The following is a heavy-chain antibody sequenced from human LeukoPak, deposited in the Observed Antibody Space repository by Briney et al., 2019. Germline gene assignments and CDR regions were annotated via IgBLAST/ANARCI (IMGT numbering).Heavy chain of an antibody. Sequence: PSETLSLTCTVSGGSISSYYWSWIRQPPGKALEWIGYIYYSGSTKYNPSLKSRVTISVDTFKNQFSLKLSSVTAADTAVYYCARQSHPSSSSWLLDHWGQGSLVTVSS. D-gene: IGHD6-13*01. CDR1: GGSISSYY. CDR2: IYYSGST. CDR3: ARQSHPSSSSWLLDH. J-gene: IGHJ4*02. V-gene: IGHV4-59*08.